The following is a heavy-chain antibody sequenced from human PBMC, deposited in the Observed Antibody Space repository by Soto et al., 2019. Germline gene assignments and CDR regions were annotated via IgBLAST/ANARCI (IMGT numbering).Heavy chain of an antibody. J-gene: IGHJ6*02. V-gene: IGHV4-39*01. CDR1: GGSISSSSYY. D-gene: IGHD3-3*01. CDR3: ARVYDFWSGYHYYGMDV. CDR2: IYYSGST. Sequence: SETLSLTCTVSGGSISSSSYYWGWIRQPPGKGLEWIGSIYYSGSTYYNPSLKSRVTISVDTSKNQFSLKLSSVTAADTAVYYCARVYDFWSGYHYYGMDVWGQGTTVTVSS.